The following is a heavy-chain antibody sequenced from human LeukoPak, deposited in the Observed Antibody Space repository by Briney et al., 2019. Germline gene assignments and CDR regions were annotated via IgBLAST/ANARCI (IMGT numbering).Heavy chain of an antibody. Sequence: SETLSLTCAVYGGSFSGYYWSWIRQPPGKGLEWIGEINHSGSTNYNPSLKSRVTISVDTSKNQFSLKLSSATAADTAVYYCARNAGPFDIWGQGTMVTVSS. CDR1: GGSFSGYY. D-gene: IGHD6-13*01. CDR3: ARNAGPFDI. J-gene: IGHJ3*02. CDR2: INHSGST. V-gene: IGHV4-34*01.